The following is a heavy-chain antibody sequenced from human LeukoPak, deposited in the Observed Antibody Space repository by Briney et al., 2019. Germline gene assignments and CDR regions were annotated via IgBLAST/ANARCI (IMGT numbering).Heavy chain of an antibody. Sequence: GGSLRLSCAASGFTFSSCALSWVRQAPGKGLEWVSTVSVNGGTTYYADSVKGRFTISRDNSKNTVYLQMNSLRAEDTAVYFCAKELHGSGNYAFDYWGQGTLVTVSS. D-gene: IGHD3-10*01. CDR2: VSVNGGTT. CDR1: GFTFSSCA. CDR3: AKELHGSGNYAFDY. J-gene: IGHJ4*02. V-gene: IGHV3-23*01.